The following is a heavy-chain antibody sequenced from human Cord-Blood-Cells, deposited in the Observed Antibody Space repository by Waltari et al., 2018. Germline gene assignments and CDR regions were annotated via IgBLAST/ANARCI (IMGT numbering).Heavy chain of an antibody. Sequence: QVQLQQGGAGLLKPSETLSPTFAVYGGFFSGYYWSWINQPPGKGLEWIGEINHSGSTRYNPYHKSRVTISASTAKTYLSRKLRSLTAADTAVYYCERYYDLGSGDAFDIWGQGTMVTVSS. CDR2: INHSGST. J-gene: IGHJ3*02. CDR3: ERYYDLGSGDAFDI. CDR1: GGFFSGYY. V-gene: IGHV4-34*01. D-gene: IGHD3-3*01.